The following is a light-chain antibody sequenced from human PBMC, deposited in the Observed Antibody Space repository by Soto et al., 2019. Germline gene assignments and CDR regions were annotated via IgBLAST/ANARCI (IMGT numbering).Light chain of an antibody. CDR3: ASWDASLNGWV. J-gene: IGLJ3*02. CDR1: SSNIGSDT. V-gene: IGLV1-44*01. CDR2: RSN. Sequence: QSVLTQPPSASGTPGQRVTISCSGSSSNIGSDTVNWYQQLPGTAPKLLIHRSNQRPSGVPARFSASKSGTSASLAISGLQSEDEADYYCASWDASLNGWVFGGGTKLTVL.